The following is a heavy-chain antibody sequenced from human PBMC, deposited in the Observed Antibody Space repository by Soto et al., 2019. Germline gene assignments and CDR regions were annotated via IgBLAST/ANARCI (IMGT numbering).Heavy chain of an antibody. CDR3: ARLGGYYQALDH. Sequence: ALETLSLSCSVAGGSIGDHDGRWVRRPPGKGLEWVGYVYYTGTTMYNPSLKSRLTISVDRSRNQVSLNLTSVTAADTAVYYCARLGGYYQALDHWSQGTLVTVSS. J-gene: IGHJ4*02. CDR1: GGSIGDHD. CDR2: VYYTGTT. D-gene: IGHD3-3*01. V-gene: IGHV4-59*08.